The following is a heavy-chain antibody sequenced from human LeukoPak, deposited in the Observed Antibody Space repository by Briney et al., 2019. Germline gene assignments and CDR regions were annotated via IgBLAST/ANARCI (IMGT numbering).Heavy chain of an antibody. CDR3: ARQKYYDTSGYAIGY. J-gene: IGHJ4*02. CDR2: IYYSGTT. V-gene: IGHV4-39*01. CDR1: GGSISSSNHY. Sequence: SETLSLTCTVSGGSISSSNHYWGWIRQPPGKGLEWIGSIYYSGTTYYNPSLKSRVTISVDTSKNQFSLNLSSVTAADTAVYYCARQKYYDTSGYAIGYWGQGTLVTVSS. D-gene: IGHD3-22*01.